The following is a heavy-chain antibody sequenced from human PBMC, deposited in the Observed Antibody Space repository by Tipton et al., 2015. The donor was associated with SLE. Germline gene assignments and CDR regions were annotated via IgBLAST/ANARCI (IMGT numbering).Heavy chain of an antibody. Sequence: TLSLTCAVYGGSFSGYYWTWIRQPPGKGLEWIGEINHSGRTNYNPSLKSRVTISVDTSKNQFSLKLSSVTAADTAVYYCARGYIVLMVYASGWFDPWGQGTLVTVSS. J-gene: IGHJ5*02. D-gene: IGHD2-8*01. CDR1: GGSFSGYY. CDR3: ARGYIVLMVYASGWFDP. V-gene: IGHV4-34*01. CDR2: INHSGRT.